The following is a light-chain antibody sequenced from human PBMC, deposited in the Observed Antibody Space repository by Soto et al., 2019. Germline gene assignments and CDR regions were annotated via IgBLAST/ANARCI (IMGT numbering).Light chain of an antibody. V-gene: IGLV2-14*01. Sequence: QSALTQPASVSGSPGQSITISCTGTSSDVGKYNYVSWFQQHPGKAPKLMIFDVSNRPSGVSNRFSGSKSGNTASLTISGLPAEDEADYSCSSYTTSSTGVFGGGTQLTVL. CDR2: DVS. CDR1: SSDVGKYNY. CDR3: SSYTTSSTGV. J-gene: IGLJ7*01.